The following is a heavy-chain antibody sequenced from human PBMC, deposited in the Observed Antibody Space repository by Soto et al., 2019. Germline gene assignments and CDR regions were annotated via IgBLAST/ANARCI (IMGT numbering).Heavy chain of an antibody. CDR3: ARGEEDSADYYFDY. V-gene: IGHV4-4*02. CDR1: GCSIRSNNW. J-gene: IGHJ4*02. CDR2: IFHSGST. D-gene: IGHD2-15*01. Sequence: SETLSLTCAVSGCSIRSNNWWSWVGQPPGKGLEWIGEIFHSGSTNYNPSLKTRGTKSVDKSKNQFSLKLSSVTAADTAVYYCARGEEDSADYYFDYWGQGTLATVSS.